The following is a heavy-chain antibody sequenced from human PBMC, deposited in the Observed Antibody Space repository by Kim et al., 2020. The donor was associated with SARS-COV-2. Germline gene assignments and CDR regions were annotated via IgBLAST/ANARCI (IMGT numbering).Heavy chain of an antibody. Sequence: EPEKRRFTLTREKSKNALCLQMNSLRAEDTAVYYCARGQQLAEDAFDIWGQGTMVTVSS. CDR3: ARGQQLAEDAFDI. D-gene: IGHD6-13*01. V-gene: IGHV3-30*07. J-gene: IGHJ3*02.